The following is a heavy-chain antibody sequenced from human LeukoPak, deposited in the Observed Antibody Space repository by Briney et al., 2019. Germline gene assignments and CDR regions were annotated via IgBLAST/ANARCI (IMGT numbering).Heavy chain of an antibody. CDR1: GFTFSSYW. CDR3: AKNAGYSYGLYYFDH. D-gene: IGHD5-18*01. V-gene: IGHV3-7*03. J-gene: IGHJ4*02. CDR2: IKQDGSEK. Sequence: GGSLRLSCAASGFTFSSYWMSWVRQAPGKGLEWVANIKQDGSEKYYVDSVKGRFTISRDNAKNTVYLQMDSLRAEDSAVYYCAKNAGYSYGLYYFDHWGQGTLVTVSS.